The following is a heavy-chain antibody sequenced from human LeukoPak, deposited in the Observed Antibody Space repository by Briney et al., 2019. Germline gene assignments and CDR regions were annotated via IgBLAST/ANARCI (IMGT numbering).Heavy chain of an antibody. J-gene: IGHJ3*02. CDR2: INHSGST. Sequence: PSETLSLTCAVYGGSFSGYYWSWIRQPPGKGLEWIGEINHSGSTNYNPSLKSRVTISVDTSKNQFSLKLSSVTAADTAVYYCARQFRWAILGAFDIWGQGTMVTVSS. CDR3: ARQFRWAILGAFDI. D-gene: IGHD2-21*01. CDR1: GGSFSGYY. V-gene: IGHV4-34*01.